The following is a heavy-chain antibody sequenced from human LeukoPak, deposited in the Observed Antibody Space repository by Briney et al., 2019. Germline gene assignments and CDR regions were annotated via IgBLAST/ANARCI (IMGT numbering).Heavy chain of an antibody. CDR2: IRYDGSNK. D-gene: IGHD6-13*01. Sequence: PGGSLRLSCAASGFTFSSYGMHWIRQAPGKGLEWVAFIRYDGSNKHYADSVKGRFTISRDNSKNTLYLQMNSLRAEDTAVYYCAKLYSSSWSFDYWGQGTLVTVSS. V-gene: IGHV3-30*02. CDR3: AKLYSSSWSFDY. J-gene: IGHJ4*02. CDR1: GFTFSSYG.